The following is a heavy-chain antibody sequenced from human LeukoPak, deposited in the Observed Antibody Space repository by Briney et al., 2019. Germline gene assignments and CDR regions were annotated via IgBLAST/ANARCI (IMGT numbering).Heavy chain of an antibody. D-gene: IGHD3-22*01. CDR3: ARSDPGPYYYDSSGKTFDY. J-gene: IGHJ4*02. Sequence: PSETLSLTCAVYGGSFSGHYWSWIRQPPGKGLEWIGDINHSGSTNYNPSLKSRVTISVDTSKNQFSLKLSSVTAADTAVYYCARSDPGPYYYDSSGKTFDYWGQGTLVTVSS. CDR1: GGSFSGHY. CDR2: INHSGST. V-gene: IGHV4-34*01.